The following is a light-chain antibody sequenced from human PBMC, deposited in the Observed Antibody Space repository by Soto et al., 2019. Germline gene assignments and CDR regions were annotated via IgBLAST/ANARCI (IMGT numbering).Light chain of an antibody. V-gene: IGLV2-8*01. CDR2: EVS. Sequence: QSALTQPPCASGSPGQSVTISCTGTSSDVGGYNYVSWYQQHPGKAPKLMIYEVSKRPSGVPDRFSGSKSGNTASLTVSGLQAEDEADYYCSSYAGSNNWNFGTGTKVTVL. CDR3: SSYAGSNNWN. CDR1: SSDVGGYNY. J-gene: IGLJ1*01.